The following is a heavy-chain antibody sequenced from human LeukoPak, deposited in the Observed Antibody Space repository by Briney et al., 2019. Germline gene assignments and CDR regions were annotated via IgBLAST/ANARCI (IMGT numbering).Heavy chain of an antibody. D-gene: IGHD4-11*01. V-gene: IGHV4-34*01. Sequence: SETLSLTCAVYGGSFSGYYWSWIRQPPGKGLEWIGEINHSGSTNYNPSLKSRVTISVDTSKNQFSLKLSSVTAADTAVYFCASPGLHDAFDIWGQGTMVTVSS. CDR2: INHSGST. CDR3: ASPGLHDAFDI. J-gene: IGHJ3*02. CDR1: GGSFSGYY.